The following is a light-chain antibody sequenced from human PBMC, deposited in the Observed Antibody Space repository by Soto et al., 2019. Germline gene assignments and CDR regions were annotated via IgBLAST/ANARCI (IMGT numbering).Light chain of an antibody. CDR1: ESLLHTNGNND. Sequence: DIVMTQSPISLRVTPGEPASISCRSSESLLHTNGNNDLDWYLQKPGQCPQLLIYFGSTRASGVPDRFSGSGSDTDFTLTISRVEAEDVGVYYCMQALQTRWTFGQGTKVEIQ. CDR3: MQALQTRWT. CDR2: FGS. J-gene: IGKJ1*01. V-gene: IGKV2-28*01.